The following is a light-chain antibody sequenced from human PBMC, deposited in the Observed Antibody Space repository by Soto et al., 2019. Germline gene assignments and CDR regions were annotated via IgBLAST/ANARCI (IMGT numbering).Light chain of an antibody. CDR3: QQYYTDSYT. J-gene: IGKJ2*01. CDR2: KAS. V-gene: IGKV1-5*03. Sequence: DIQMTQSPSTLSASVGDRVTITCRASQSISSWLAWYQQKPGKAPKLLIYKASSLESGVPSRFSGGGSGTEFTLTISSLQPDDSATYYCQQYYTDSYTFGQGTNLEIK. CDR1: QSISSW.